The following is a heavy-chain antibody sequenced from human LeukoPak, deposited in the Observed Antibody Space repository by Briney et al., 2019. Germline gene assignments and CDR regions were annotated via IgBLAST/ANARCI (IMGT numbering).Heavy chain of an antibody. CDR3: ARRSAVAGTLDY. Sequence: PGGSLRLSCAASGFTFSSYSMNWVRQAPGKGLEWVSSISSSSSYIYYADSVKGRFTISRDNAKNSLYLQMNSLRAEDTAVYYCARRSAVAGTLDYWGQGTPVTVSS. D-gene: IGHD6-19*01. J-gene: IGHJ4*02. CDR2: ISSSSSYI. V-gene: IGHV3-21*01. CDR1: GFTFSSYS.